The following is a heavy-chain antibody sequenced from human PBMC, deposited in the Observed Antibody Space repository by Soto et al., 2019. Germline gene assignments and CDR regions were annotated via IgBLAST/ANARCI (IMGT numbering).Heavy chain of an antibody. Sequence: TLSLTCTVSGGSISSGGYYWSWIRQHPGKGLEWIGYIYYSGSTYYNPSLKSRVTISVDTSKNQFSLKLSSVTAADTAVYYCARGKTVAAAGPFDYWGQGTLVTVSS. CDR2: IYYSGST. J-gene: IGHJ4*02. V-gene: IGHV4-31*03. CDR3: ARGKTVAAAGPFDY. D-gene: IGHD6-13*01. CDR1: GGSISSGGYY.